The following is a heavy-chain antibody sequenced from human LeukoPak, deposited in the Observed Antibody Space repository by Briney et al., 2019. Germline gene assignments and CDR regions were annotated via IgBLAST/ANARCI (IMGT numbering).Heavy chain of an antibody. V-gene: IGHV1-24*01. Sequence: ASVKVSCKVSGYTLTELSMHWVRQAPGKGLEWMGGFDPEDGETIYAQKFQGRITMTEDTSTDTAYMELRSLRSDDTAVYYCARGYSYGSDYYYGMDVWGQGTTVTVSS. D-gene: IGHD5-18*01. CDR2: FDPEDGET. CDR3: ARGYSYGSDYYYGMDV. CDR1: GYTLTELS. J-gene: IGHJ6*02.